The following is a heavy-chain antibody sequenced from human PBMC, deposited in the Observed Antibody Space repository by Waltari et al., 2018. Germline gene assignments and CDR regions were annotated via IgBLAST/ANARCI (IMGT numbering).Heavy chain of an antibody. CDR2: IYTSGST. J-gene: IGHJ5*02. D-gene: IGHD1-26*01. CDR3: ASEASYSNWFDP. CDR1: GGSISSSSYS. Sequence: QLQLQESGPGLVKPSETLSLTCTVSGGSISSSSYSWGWIRQPPGKGLEWIGYIYTSGSTNYNPSLKSRVTISVDTSKNQFSLKLSSVTAADTAVYYCASEASYSNWFDPWGQGTLVTVSS. V-gene: IGHV4-61*05.